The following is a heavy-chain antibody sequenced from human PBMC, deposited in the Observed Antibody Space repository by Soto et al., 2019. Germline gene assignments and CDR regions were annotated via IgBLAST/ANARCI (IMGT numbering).Heavy chain of an antibody. V-gene: IGHV1-46*01. CDR2: INPSGGST. Sequence: ASVKVSCKASGYTFTSYYIHWVRQAPGQGLEWMGIINPSGGSTSYAQKFQGRVTMTRDTSTSTVYMELSSLRSEGTAVYYCAKSFTFGGVIAQFDFWGQGALVTVSS. CDR1: GYTFTSYY. D-gene: IGHD3-16*02. CDR3: AKSFTFGGVIAQFDF. J-gene: IGHJ4*02.